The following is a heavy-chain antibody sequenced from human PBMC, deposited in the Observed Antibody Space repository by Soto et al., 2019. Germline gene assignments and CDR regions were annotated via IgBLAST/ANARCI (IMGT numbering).Heavy chain of an antibody. J-gene: IGHJ4*02. V-gene: IGHV3-33*01. CDR2: IWYDGSNK. CDR3: ARESLTGGSLIDY. Sequence: GGSLRLSCAASGFTFSSYGMHWVRQAPGKGLEWVAVIWYDGSNKYYADSVKGRFTISRDNSKNTLYLQMNSLRAEDTAVYYCARESLTGGSLIDYWGQGTLVTVSS. D-gene: IGHD7-27*01. CDR1: GFTFSSYG.